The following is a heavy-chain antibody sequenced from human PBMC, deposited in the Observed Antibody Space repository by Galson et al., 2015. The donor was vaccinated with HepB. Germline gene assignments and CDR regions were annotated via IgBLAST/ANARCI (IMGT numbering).Heavy chain of an antibody. CDR3: VKGGGYSAIRGRGGFDS. J-gene: IGHJ4*02. D-gene: IGHD5-12*01. CDR2: ITYDGTNK. CDR1: GSTFNSYA. V-gene: IGHV3-30*04. Sequence: SLRLSCAASGSTFNSYAMHWVRQAPGKGLQWVAVITYDGTNKFYARSVKGRFTISRDNSGNTLFLHMNSLRPEDTALYYCVKGGGYSAIRGRGGFDSWGQGALVTVSS.